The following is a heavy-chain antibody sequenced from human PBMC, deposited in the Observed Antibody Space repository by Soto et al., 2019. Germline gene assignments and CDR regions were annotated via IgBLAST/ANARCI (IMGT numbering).Heavy chain of an antibody. CDR1: GGSISSYY. J-gene: IGHJ5*02. V-gene: IGHV4-59*01. CDR3: ARDWGRYDSSGYYRNWFDP. Sequence: SETLSLTCTVSGGSISSYYWSWIRQPPGKGLEWIGYIYYSGSTNYNPSLKSRVTISVDTSKNQFSLKLSSVTAAETAVYYCARDWGRYDSSGYYRNWFDPRGQGTLVTISS. CDR2: IYYSGST. D-gene: IGHD3-22*01.